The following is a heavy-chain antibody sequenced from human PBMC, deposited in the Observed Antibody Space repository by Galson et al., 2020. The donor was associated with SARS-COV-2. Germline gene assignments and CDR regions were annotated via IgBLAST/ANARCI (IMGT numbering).Heavy chain of an antibody. Sequence: TGGSPRLFCAASGFTFSSYAMHWVRQAPGKGLEWVAVISNDGSNRYYADSVKGRFTISRDNSKNTLFLQMNSLRVEDTAVYYCARGPRFGELLSPFDSWGQGTLVTVSS. CDR3: ARGPRFGELLSPFDS. D-gene: IGHD3-10*01. V-gene: IGHV3-30-3*01. CDR1: GFTFSSYA. J-gene: IGHJ4*02. CDR2: ISNDGSNR.